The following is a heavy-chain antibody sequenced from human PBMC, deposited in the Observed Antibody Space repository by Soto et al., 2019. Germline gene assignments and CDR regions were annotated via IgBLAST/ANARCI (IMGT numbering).Heavy chain of an antibody. CDR1: GFTFSGYY. V-gene: IGHV3-7*01. CDR2: IKQDGSEK. CDR3: ARGRRDDYFDY. Sequence: GGSLRLSCAASGFTFSGYYMTWVRQSPGRGLEWVGNIKQDGSEKYYVDSLKGRFSISRDNAKKSLYLQMNSLRVEDTAVYYCARGRRDDYFDYWGQGTLVTVSS. J-gene: IGHJ4*02.